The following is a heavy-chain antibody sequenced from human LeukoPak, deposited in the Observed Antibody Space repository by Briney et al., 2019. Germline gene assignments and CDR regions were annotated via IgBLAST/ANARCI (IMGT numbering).Heavy chain of an antibody. CDR3: ARGGAVAGNLDY. J-gene: IGHJ4*02. Sequence: GASVKVSCKASGGTFSSYAISWVRQAPGQGLEWMGRIIPILGIANYAQKFQGRVTITADKSTSTAYMELSSLRSEDTAVYYCARGGAVAGNLDYWGQGTLVTVPS. CDR2: IIPILGIA. V-gene: IGHV1-69*04. D-gene: IGHD6-19*01. CDR1: GGTFSSYA.